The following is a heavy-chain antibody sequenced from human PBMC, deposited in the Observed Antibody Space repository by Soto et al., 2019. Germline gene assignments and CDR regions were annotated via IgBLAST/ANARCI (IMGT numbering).Heavy chain of an antibody. J-gene: IGHJ4*02. Sequence: SETLSLTCAVSGGSISSGGFSWSWIRQPPGKGLEWIGYIYHTGSTYYNPSLKSRVTISVDRSKNQFSLTLSSVTAADTAVYYCARDLNDFWSGYYLDYWGQGTLVTVSS. CDR1: GGSISSGGFS. CDR3: ARDLNDFWSGYYLDY. CDR2: IYHTGST. V-gene: IGHV4-30-2*01. D-gene: IGHD3-3*01.